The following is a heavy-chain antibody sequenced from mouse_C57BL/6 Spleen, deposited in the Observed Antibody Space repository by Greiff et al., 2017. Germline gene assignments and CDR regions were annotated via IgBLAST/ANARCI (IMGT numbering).Heavy chain of an antibody. J-gene: IGHJ2*01. CDR3: AKSGTI. D-gene: IGHD4-1*01. Sequence: QVQLKESGAELARPGASVKLSCKASGYTFTSYGISWVKQRTGQGLEWIGENYPRSGNTYYNEKFKGKATLTADKSSSTAYMELRSLTSEDSAVYFCAKSGTIWGQGPTLTVSS. V-gene: IGHV1-81*01. CDR1: GYTFTSYG. CDR2: NYPRSGNT.